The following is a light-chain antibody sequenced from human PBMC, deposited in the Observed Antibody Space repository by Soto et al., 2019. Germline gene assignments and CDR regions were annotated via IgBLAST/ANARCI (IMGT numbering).Light chain of an antibody. CDR3: QQYSSGPPLT. Sequence: EIVLTQSPASLSVSPGERVTLSCRASQSVGRNLAWYHQQPGQAPRLLIYDASSRATGVPARFSGSGSGTEFTLTISRLQSEDFEVYYCQQYSSGPPLTFGGGTKVDIK. CDR2: DAS. V-gene: IGKV3-15*01. J-gene: IGKJ4*01. CDR1: QSVGRN.